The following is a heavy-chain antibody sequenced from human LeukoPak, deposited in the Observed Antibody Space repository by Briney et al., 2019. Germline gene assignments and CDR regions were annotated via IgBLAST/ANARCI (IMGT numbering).Heavy chain of an antibody. CDR2: IKQDGSEK. Sequence: SGGSLRLSCAASGFTFSSYWMSWVRQAPGKGLEWVANIKQDGSEKYYVDSVKGRFTISRDNAKNSLYLQMNSLRAEDTAVYYCAKHGKRFLNGMDVWGQGTTVTVSS. CDR1: GFTFSSYW. J-gene: IGHJ6*02. CDR3: AKHGKRFLNGMDV. D-gene: IGHD3-3*01. V-gene: IGHV3-7*03.